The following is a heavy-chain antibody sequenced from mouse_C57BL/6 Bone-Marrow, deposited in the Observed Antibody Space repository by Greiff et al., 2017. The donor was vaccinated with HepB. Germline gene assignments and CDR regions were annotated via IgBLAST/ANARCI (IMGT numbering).Heavy chain of an antibody. CDR3: ARQLVSGYAMDY. V-gene: IGHV2-6-1*01. Sequence: VQLKESGPGLVAPSQSLSITCTVSGFSLTSYGVHWVRQPPGKGLEWLVVIWSDGSTTYNSALKSRLSISKNDSNSQVFLKMNSSQTDDTAMYYCARQLVSGYAMDYWGQGTSVTVSS. CDR2: IWSDGST. J-gene: IGHJ4*01. D-gene: IGHD1-3*01. CDR1: GFSLTSYG.